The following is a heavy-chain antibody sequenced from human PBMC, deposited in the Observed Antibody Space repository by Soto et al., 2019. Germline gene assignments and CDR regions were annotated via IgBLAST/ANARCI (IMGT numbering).Heavy chain of an antibody. D-gene: IGHD3-10*01. CDR1: GGSITSGTYF. V-gene: IGHV4-61*01. Sequence: PSETLSLTCTVSGGSITSGTYFWGWIRQAPGKGLEWIGNIYYSGSTNYNPSLKSRVTISVDTSKNQFSLKLSSVTAADTAVYYCARVGTRRFGELFFYYYYMDVWGKGTTVTVSS. J-gene: IGHJ6*03. CDR2: IYYSGST. CDR3: ARVGTRRFGELFFYYYYMDV.